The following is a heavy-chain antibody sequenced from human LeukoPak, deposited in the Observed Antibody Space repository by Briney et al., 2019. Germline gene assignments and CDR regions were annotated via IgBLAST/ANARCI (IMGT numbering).Heavy chain of an antibody. CDR3: AKGLDYYGSGSYYGVTPGFDS. Sequence: PGGSLRLSCAAPGFTFSNHAMHWVRQSPGKGLEWVAVISYDGIKKYYADFVKGRFTISRDNSKNTLYLHMSSLRPEDTAVYYCAKGLDYYGSGSYYGVTPGFDSWGQGTLVTVSS. D-gene: IGHD3-10*01. CDR2: ISYDGIKK. V-gene: IGHV3-30*18. J-gene: IGHJ4*02. CDR1: GFTFSNHA.